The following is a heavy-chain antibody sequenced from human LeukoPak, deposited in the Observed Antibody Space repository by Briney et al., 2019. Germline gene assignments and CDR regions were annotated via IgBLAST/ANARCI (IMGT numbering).Heavy chain of an antibody. V-gene: IGHV3-48*02. CDR2: IDSSSSTI. Sequence: GGSLRLSCAASGFTFSTYSMDWVRQAPGKGLEWVSYIDSSSSTIYYADSVKGRFTVSRDNAKNSLYLQMNSLRDEDTAIYYCTRYQYSSGRDFDYWGQGTLVTVSS. D-gene: IGHD6-19*01. CDR1: GFTFSTYS. CDR3: TRYQYSSGRDFDY. J-gene: IGHJ4*02.